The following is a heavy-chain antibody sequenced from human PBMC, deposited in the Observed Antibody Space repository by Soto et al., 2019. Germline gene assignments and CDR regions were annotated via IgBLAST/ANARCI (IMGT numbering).Heavy chain of an antibody. CDR1: GFTFSTCA. V-gene: IGHV3-23*01. CDR3: AKLSTGAVVPAAIES. CDR2: ISGGGNT. Sequence: EVQLLESGGGLVQSGGSLRLSCAASGFTFSTCAMSWVRQGPGKGLEWVSTISGGGNTYYAGSVKGRVTISRENSKNTLYLQMNSLRAEGTAAYYCAKLSTGAVVPAAIESWGQGTLVTVSS. J-gene: IGHJ4*02. D-gene: IGHD2-2*01.